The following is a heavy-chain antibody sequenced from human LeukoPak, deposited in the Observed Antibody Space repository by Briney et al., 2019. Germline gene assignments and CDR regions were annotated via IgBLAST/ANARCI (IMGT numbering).Heavy chain of an antibody. D-gene: IGHD3-10*01. V-gene: IGHV4-4*02. CDR2: IYHSGST. J-gene: IGHJ5*02. CDR1: AGSISSSNW. Sequence: SGTLSLTCAVSAGSISSSNWWSWVRQPPGKGLEWIGEIYHSGSTNYNASLKSRVTISVDKSKNQFSLKLSSVTAADTAVYYCARDLWFGETNWFDPWGQGTLVTVSS. CDR3: ARDLWFGETNWFDP.